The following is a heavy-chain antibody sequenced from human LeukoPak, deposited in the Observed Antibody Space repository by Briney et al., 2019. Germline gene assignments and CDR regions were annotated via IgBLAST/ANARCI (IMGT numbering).Heavy chain of an antibody. D-gene: IGHD5-18*01. J-gene: IGHJ4*02. Sequence: SETLSLTCTVSGGSISSYYWSWIRQPPGKGLEWIGYIYYSGSTNYNPSLKSRVTISVDTSKNQFSLKLSSVTAADTAVYYCARGGGFLRGYSYGVFDYWGQGTLVTVSS. CDR3: ARGGGFLRGYSYGVFDY. CDR1: GGSISSYY. CDR2: IYYSGST. V-gene: IGHV4-59*01.